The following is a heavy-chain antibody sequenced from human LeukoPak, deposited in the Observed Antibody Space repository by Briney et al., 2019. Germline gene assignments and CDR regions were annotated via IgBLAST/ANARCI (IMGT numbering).Heavy chain of an antibody. V-gene: IGHV4-59*01. J-gene: IGHJ3*02. CDR2: IYYSGST. CDR3: ARLYRSSSWYAFDI. D-gene: IGHD6-13*01. CDR1: GGSMSSYY. Sequence: SETLSLTCTVSGGSMSSYYWSWIRQPPGKGLEWIGYIYYSGSTNYNPSLKSRVTISVDTSKNQFSLKLSSVTAADTAVYYCARLYRSSSWYAFDIWGQGTMVTVSS.